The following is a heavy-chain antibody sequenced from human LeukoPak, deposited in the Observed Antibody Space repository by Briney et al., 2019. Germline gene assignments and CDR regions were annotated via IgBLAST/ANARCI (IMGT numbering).Heavy chain of an antibody. CDR3: ARVPKRSLSWFDP. CDR2: INPNSGAT. Sequence: ASVKVSCKASGYSITKYAINWVRQAPGQGLEWMGWINPNSGATNYAQKFQGRVTMTRDTSTSTLYLELSSLRSEDTAVYYCARVPKRSLSWFDPWGQGTLVTVSS. V-gene: IGHV1-2*02. CDR1: GYSITKYA. J-gene: IGHJ5*02. D-gene: IGHD3-10*01.